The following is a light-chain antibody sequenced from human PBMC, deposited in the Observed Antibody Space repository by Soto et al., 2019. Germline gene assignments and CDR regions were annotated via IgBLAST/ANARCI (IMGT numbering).Light chain of an antibody. CDR2: GAS. J-gene: IGKJ1*01. CDR3: QQYDSSPR. V-gene: IGKV3-20*01. Sequence: EIVLTQSPGTLSLSLGERATLSCRASQSVTSSYLAWYQQKPGQAPRLLIYGASSRATGIPYRFSGSGSGTDFTLTISRLEPEDFAVYYCQQYDSSPRFGQGTKVDIK. CDR1: QSVTSSY.